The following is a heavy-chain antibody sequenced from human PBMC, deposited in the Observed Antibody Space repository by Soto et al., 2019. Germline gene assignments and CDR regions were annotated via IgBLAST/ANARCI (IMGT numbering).Heavy chain of an antibody. D-gene: IGHD1-7*01. V-gene: IGHV4-4*02. Sequence: SETLPLTCAVSGGSFTSNNWWTWVRQPPGQGLEWIGEIYRTGSTNYNPSLKSRVTISLDKSENQFSLKVTSLTAADTAVYYCASRDPGTSVDYWGQGTLVTVSS. CDR3: ASRDPGTSVDY. J-gene: IGHJ4*02. CDR1: GGSFTSNNW. CDR2: IYRTGST.